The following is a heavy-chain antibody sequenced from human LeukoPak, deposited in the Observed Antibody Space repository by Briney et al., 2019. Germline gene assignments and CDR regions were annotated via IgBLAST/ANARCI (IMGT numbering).Heavy chain of an antibody. CDR1: GGSISSYY. J-gene: IGHJ4*02. V-gene: IGHV4-34*01. Sequence: SETLSLTCTVSGGSISSYYWSWIRQPPGKGLEWIGEINHSGSTNYNPSLKSRVTISVDTSKNQFSLKLSSVTAADTAVYYCARGGYSYGYGYWGQGNLVTVSS. CDR3: ARGGYSYGYGY. D-gene: IGHD5-18*01. CDR2: INHSGST.